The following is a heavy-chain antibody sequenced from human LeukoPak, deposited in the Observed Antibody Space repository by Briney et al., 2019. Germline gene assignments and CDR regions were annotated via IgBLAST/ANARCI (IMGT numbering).Heavy chain of an antibody. V-gene: IGHV3-48*04. CDR2: ISSSGSTI. CDR1: GFTFSSNG. CDR3: ARDGGYSSGWSAIDAFDI. D-gene: IGHD6-19*01. Sequence: GGTLRLSCAASGFTFSSNGMNWVRQAPGKGLEWVSYISSSGSTIYYADSVKGRFTISRDNAKNSLYLQMNSLRAEDTAVYYCARDGGYSSGWSAIDAFDIWGQGTMVTVSS. J-gene: IGHJ3*02.